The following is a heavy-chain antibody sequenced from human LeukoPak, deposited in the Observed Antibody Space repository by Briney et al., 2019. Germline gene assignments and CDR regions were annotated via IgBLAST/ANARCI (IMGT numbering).Heavy chain of an antibody. J-gene: IGHJ4*02. CDR1: GFTFSSYE. D-gene: IGHD5-18*01. CDR2: ISSSGSTI. V-gene: IGHV3-48*03. Sequence: GGSLRLSCAASGFTFSSYEMNWVRQAPGKGLEWVSYISSSGSTIYYADSVKGRFTLSRDNAKNSLYLQMNSLRADDTVVYYCARPRRGYSYGFFDIWGQGTLVTVSS. CDR3: ARPRRGYSYGFFDI.